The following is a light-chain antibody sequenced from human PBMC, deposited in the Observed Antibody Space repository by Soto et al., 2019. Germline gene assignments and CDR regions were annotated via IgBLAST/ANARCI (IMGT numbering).Light chain of an antibody. Sequence: QSVLTQPPSVSGSPGQSVTISCSGTSSDVGSYNRVSWYQQPPGTAPKLMIYEVSNRPSGVPDRFSGSKSGNTASLTTSGLQAEDEADYYCRSFTSSSTYVFGTGTKVTVL. CDR1: SSDVGSYNR. CDR2: EVS. V-gene: IGLV2-18*03. J-gene: IGLJ1*01. CDR3: RSFTSSSTYV.